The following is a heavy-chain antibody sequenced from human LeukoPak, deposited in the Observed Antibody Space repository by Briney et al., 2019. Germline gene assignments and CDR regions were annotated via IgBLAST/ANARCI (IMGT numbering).Heavy chain of an antibody. V-gene: IGHV1-2*06. J-gene: IGHJ4*02. CDR3: AREVLGYCSGGSCYGIDY. CDR1: GYTFTGYY. D-gene: IGHD2-15*01. CDR2: INPNSGST. Sequence: ASVKVSCKASGYTFTGYYMHWVRQAPGQGLEWMGRINPNSGSTNYAQKFQGRVTMTRDTSISTAYMELSRLRSDDTAVYYCAREVLGYCSGGSCYGIDYWGQGTLVTVSS.